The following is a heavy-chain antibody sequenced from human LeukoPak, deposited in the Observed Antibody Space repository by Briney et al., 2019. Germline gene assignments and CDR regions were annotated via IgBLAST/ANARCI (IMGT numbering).Heavy chain of an antibody. CDR3: ARVRSYYDSSGYLDY. D-gene: IGHD3-22*01. V-gene: IGHV4-31*03. Sequence: SETLSLTCTVSGGSISSGGYYWSWIRQHPGKGLEWIGYIYYSGSTYYNPSLKSRVTISVDTSKNQFSLKLSSVTAADTAVYYCARVRSYYDSSGYLDYWGQGTLVTVSS. CDR1: GGSISSGGYY. J-gene: IGHJ4*02. CDR2: IYYSGST.